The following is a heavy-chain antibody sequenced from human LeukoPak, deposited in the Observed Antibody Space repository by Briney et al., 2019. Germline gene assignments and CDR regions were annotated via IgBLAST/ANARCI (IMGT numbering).Heavy chain of an antibody. CDR2: IYYSGST. CDR3: AREAARGAFDI. CDR1: GGSISSYY. D-gene: IGHD2-15*01. J-gene: IGHJ3*02. V-gene: IGHV4-59*01. Sequence: AETLSLTCTVSGGSISSYYWSWIRQPPGKGLEWIGYIYYSGSTNYNPSLKSRVTISVDTSKNQFSLKLSSVTAADTAVYYCAREAARGAFDIWGQGTMVTVSS.